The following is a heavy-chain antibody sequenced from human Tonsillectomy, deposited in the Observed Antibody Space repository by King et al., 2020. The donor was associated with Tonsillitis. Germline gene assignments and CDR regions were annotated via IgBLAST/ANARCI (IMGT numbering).Heavy chain of an antibody. CDR1: GFTFTNYG. J-gene: IGHJ4*02. CDR2: IWYDGTNK. CDR3: ARTSDTAAPADY. V-gene: IGHV3-33*01. D-gene: IGHD5-18*01. Sequence: VQLVESGGGVVQPGRSLRLSCAASGFTFTNYGMHWVRQAPGKGLEWVAIIWYDGTNKYYGDSVKGRFTLSRDNSKNTVYLQMSSLRAVDTAIYYCARTSDTAAPADYWGQGTLVTVSS.